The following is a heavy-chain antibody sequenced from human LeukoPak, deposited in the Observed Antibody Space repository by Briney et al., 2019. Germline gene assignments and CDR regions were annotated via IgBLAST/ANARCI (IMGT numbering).Heavy chain of an antibody. CDR1: GFTFSSYA. D-gene: IGHD4-17*01. CDR3: AKAEDYGDYPNWFDP. CDR2: ISGSGGST. V-gene: IGHV3-23*01. Sequence: PGGSLRLSRAASGFTFSSYAMSWVRQAPGKGLEWVSAISGSGGSTYYADSVKGRFTISRDNSKNTLYLQMNSLRAEDTAVYYCAKAEDYGDYPNWFDPWGQGTLVTVSS. J-gene: IGHJ5*02.